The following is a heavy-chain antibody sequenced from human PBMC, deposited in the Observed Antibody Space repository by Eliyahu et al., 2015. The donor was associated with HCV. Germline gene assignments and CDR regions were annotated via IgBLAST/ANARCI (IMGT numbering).Heavy chain of an antibody. Sequence: EVQLLESGGGLVQAGGSLRLSCAASGFTFNNYAMSWVRQAPGKGLEWVSSMNDGGKNTYYADSVKGRFTISRDNSKNTVYLQMSSLRAEDTAVYYCAKVPIPDHDRSLGPVDHWGQGTLVTVSS. CDR2: MNDGGKNT. V-gene: IGHV3-23*01. CDR3: AKVPIPDHDRSLGPVDH. CDR1: GFTFNNYA. J-gene: IGHJ4*02. D-gene: IGHD3-22*01.